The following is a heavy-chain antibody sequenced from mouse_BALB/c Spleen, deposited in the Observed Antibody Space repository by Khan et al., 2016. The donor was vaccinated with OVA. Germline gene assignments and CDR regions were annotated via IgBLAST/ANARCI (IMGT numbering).Heavy chain of an antibody. V-gene: IGHV5-6*01. CDR3: ARLAYYYDSEGFAY. CDR2: ISTGGHYT. Sequence: EVELVESGGDLVEPGGSLKLSCAASGFTFSTYGMSWVRQTPDKRLEWVATISTGGHYTYYPDSVRGRFTISRDNAKNTLYLKMTSLKSEDTAMFYCARLAYYYDSEGFAYWGQVTLVTVSA. D-gene: IGHD1-1*01. J-gene: IGHJ3*01. CDR1: GFTFSTYG.